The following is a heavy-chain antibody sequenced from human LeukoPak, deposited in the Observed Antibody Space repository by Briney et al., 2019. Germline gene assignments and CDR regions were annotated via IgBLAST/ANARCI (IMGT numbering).Heavy chain of an antibody. CDR3: ARVYYDSSGYWGHFDY. V-gene: IGHV3-21*01. D-gene: IGHD3-22*01. Sequence: GGSLRLSCAASGFTFSSYSMNWVRQAPGKGLEWVSPISSSSYIYYADSVKGRFTISRDNAKNSLYLQMNSLRAEDTAVYYCARVYYDSSGYWGHFDYWGQGTLVTVSS. CDR1: GFTFSSYS. J-gene: IGHJ4*02. CDR2: ISSSSYI.